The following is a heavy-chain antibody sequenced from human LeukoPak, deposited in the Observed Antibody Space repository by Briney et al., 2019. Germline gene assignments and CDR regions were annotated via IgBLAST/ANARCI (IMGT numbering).Heavy chain of an antibody. J-gene: IGHJ4*02. CDR3: ARVTIFGVVATFDY. V-gene: IGHV3-74*01. D-gene: IGHD3-3*01. CDR2: INSDGRST. CDR1: GYTFSSYW. Sequence: GGSLRLSCAASGYTFSSYWMHWVRQAPGKGLVWVSRINSDGRSTSYADSVKGRFTISRDSAKNTLYLQMNSLRAEDTAVYYCARVTIFGVVATFDYWGQGTLVTVSS.